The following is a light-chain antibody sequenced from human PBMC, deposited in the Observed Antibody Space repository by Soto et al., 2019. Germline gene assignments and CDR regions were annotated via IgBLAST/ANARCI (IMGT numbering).Light chain of an antibody. CDR2: GAS. CDR3: QQLNAYPLT. Sequence: DIQLTQSPSFLSASVGDRVTITCRASQGTSSYLAWFQQKPGRAPKLLIYGASTLQSGVPARFSGSGSGTDFTLTISNLQPEGFATYYCQQLNAYPLTFGQGTRLEIK. J-gene: IGKJ5*01. V-gene: IGKV1-9*01. CDR1: QGTSSY.